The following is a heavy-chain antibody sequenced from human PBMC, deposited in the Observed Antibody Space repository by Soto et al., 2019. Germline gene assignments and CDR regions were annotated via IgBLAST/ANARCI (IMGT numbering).Heavy chain of an antibody. V-gene: IGHV2-70*01. CDR2: IDWDDDK. CDR3: ARSITTHPYYYYYGMDV. D-gene: IGHD3-3*01. J-gene: IGHJ6*02. CDR1: GFSLSTYGVS. Sequence: SGPTLVNPTQTLTLTCTFSGFSLSTYGVSVGWIRQPPGKALEWLALIDWDDDKYYSTSLKTRLTISKDTSKNQVVLTMTNMDPVDTATYYCARSITTHPYYYYYGMDVWGQGTTVTVSS.